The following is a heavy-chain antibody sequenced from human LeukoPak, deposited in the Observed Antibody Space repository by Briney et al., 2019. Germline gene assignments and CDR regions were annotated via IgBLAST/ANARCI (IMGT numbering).Heavy chain of an antibody. Sequence: SVKVSCKSSGGTFSSYAITWVRQAPGQGLEWMGGVIPIFGTANYAQKFKGRLTITADESTSTAYMELSSLRSEDTAVYYCARKGLLWFGELLNNWFDPWGQGTLVTVSS. CDR1: GGTFSSYA. CDR3: ARKGLLWFGELLNNWFDP. D-gene: IGHD3-10*01. V-gene: IGHV1-69*13. J-gene: IGHJ5*02. CDR2: VIPIFGTA.